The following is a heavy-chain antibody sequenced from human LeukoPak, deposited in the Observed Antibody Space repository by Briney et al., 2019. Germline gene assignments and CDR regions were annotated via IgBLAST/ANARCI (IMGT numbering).Heavy chain of an antibody. CDR1: GFSFNSYW. D-gene: IGHD6-19*01. CDR3: GRFGYVAGIDL. Sequence: GGSLRLSCAASGFSFNSYWMTWVRQAPGRGLEWVANIDPAGTDTYYVDPVKGRFIISRDNAKNLVYLQMNTLRADDTAVYSCGRFGYVAGIDLWGQGTLVTVSS. V-gene: IGHV3-7*01. J-gene: IGHJ4*02. CDR2: IDPAGTDT.